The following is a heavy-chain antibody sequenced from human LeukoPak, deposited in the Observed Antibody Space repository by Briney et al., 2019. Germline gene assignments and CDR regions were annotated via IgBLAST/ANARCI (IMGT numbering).Heavy chain of an antibody. CDR2: IYDTGST. CDR1: GGSISHYY. J-gene: IGHJ4*02. V-gene: IGHV4-59*01. CDR3: ARAGRSGDYGFYFDY. Sequence: SETLSLTCTVSGGSISHYYWSWIRQSPGKGLEWIGCIYDTGSTKYNPPLKSRVTISVDTSKNKFSLKLSSVTAADTAVFYCARAGRSGDYGFYFDYWGQGALVTVSS. D-gene: IGHD4-17*01.